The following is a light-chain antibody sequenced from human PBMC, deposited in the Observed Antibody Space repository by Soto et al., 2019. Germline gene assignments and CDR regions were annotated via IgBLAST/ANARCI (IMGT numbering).Light chain of an antibody. J-gene: IGLJ1*01. CDR1: SSDIGAYNY. CDR3: FSFTTDWTHV. Sequence: QSALTQPASVSGSPGQSITISCTGSSSDIGAYNYVSWFQQYPGKAPKLIISEVSNRPSGVSNRFSGSKSGTAASLTISGLQTEDEADYFCFSFTTDWTHVFGLGPSSPS. CDR2: EVS. V-gene: IGLV2-14*01.